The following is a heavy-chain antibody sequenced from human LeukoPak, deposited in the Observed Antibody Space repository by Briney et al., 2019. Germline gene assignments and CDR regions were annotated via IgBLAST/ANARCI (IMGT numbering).Heavy chain of an antibody. CDR2: ISSGSSYI. CDR1: GFTFNSYS. J-gene: IGHJ3*02. Sequence: PVWSLRLSCAASGFTFNSYSMNWVLQAPGKGQEWVSSISSGSSYIFYADSVKGRFTISRDNAKNSLYLQMNSLRAEDTAVYYCARQVGVDDTFDIWGQGTMVT. V-gene: IGHV3-21*01. CDR3: ARQVGVDDTFDI. D-gene: IGHD1-26*01.